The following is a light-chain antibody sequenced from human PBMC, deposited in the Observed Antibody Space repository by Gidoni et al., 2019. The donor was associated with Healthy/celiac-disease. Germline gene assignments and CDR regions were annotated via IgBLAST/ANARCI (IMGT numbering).Light chain of an antibody. CDR2: GAS. Sequence: EIVMTQLQATLSVSPGERATLSCRASQSVSSNLAWYQQKPGQAPRLLIYGASTRATGIPARFSGSGSGTEFTLTISSLQSEDFAVYYCQQYNNWPPWTCGQGTKVEIK. J-gene: IGKJ1*01. CDR1: QSVSSN. CDR3: QQYNNWPPWT. V-gene: IGKV3-15*01.